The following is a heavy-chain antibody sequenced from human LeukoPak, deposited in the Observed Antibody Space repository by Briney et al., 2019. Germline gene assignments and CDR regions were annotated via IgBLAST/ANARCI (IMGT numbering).Heavy chain of an antibody. J-gene: IGHJ4*02. CDR3: TRDPDG. CDR1: GFTVSNYY. V-gene: IGHV3-66*01. Sequence: PEGSLRLSCAASGFTVSNYYMSWVRQAPGKGLEWVSVIYSGGDTFHADSVKGRFTLSRDNSKNTLYLQMNSLRAEDTAVYYCTRDPDGWGQGTLVTVSS. CDR2: IYSGGDT.